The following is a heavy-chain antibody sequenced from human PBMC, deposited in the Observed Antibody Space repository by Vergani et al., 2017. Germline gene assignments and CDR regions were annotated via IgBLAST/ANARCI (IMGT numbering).Heavy chain of an antibody. J-gene: IGHJ4*02. CDR3: TTDAVYCSDGSCTLGVDY. D-gene: IGHD2-15*01. CDR2: IKSKTDGGTT. Sequence: EVQLVESGGGLVKPGGSLRLSCAASGFTFSNAWMSWVRQAPGKGLEWVGRIKSKTDGGTTDYAAPVKGRFTISRDDSKNTLYLQMNSLKTEDTAVYYCTTDAVYCSDGSCTLGVDYWGQGTLVTVSS. V-gene: IGHV3-15*01. CDR1: GFTFSNAW.